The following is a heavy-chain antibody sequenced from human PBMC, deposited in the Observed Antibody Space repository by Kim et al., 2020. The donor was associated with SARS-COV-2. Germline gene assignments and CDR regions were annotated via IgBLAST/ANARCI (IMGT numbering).Heavy chain of an antibody. Sequence: GGSLRLSCAASGFTFDDYGMSWVRQAPGKGLEWVSGINWNGGSTGYADSVKGRFTISRDNAKNSLYLQMNSLRAEDTALYHCARDLEGYYFDYWGQGTLVTVSS. CDR1: GFTFDDYG. J-gene: IGHJ4*02. CDR2: INWNGGST. V-gene: IGHV3-20*01. CDR3: ARDLEGYYFDY.